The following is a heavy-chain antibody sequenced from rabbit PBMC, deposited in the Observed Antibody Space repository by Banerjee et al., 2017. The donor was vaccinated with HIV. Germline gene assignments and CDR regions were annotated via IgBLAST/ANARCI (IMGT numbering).Heavy chain of an antibody. V-gene: IGHV1S45*01. J-gene: IGHJ4*01. CDR2: IYADSSGST. CDR1: GFSFSSSYW. D-gene: IGHD6-1*01. CDR3: ARDRSYIYGYASYAYPTGLNL. Sequence: QEQLEESGGDLVKPEGSLTLTCTASGFSFSSSYWICWVRQAPGKGLEWIACIYADSSGSTYYASWAKGRFTISKTSSTTVTLQMTSLTAADTATYFCARDRSYIYGYASYAYPTGLNLWGPGTLVTVS.